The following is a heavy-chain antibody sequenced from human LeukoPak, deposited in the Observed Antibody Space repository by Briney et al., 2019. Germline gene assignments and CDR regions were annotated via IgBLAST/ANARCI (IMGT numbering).Heavy chain of an antibody. Sequence: PSETLSLTCTISGGSISSGDYYWSWIRQPPGKSQEWIGYIYYSGSTYYNPSLKSRVTISVDTSKNQFSLKLSSVTAADTAVYYCARDASPYDFWSGYHMPAWFDPWGQGTLVTVSS. J-gene: IGHJ5*02. CDR2: IYYSGST. CDR3: ARDASPYDFWSGYHMPAWFDP. CDR1: GGSISSGDYY. V-gene: IGHV4-30-4*01. D-gene: IGHD3-3*01.